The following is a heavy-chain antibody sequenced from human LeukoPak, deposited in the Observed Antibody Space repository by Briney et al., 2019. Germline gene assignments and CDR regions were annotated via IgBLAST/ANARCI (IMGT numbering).Heavy chain of an antibody. CDR1: GGTFSSYA. V-gene: IGHV1-69*04. CDR2: IIPILGIA. J-gene: IGHJ4*02. D-gene: IGHD1-26*01. Sequence: ASVKVSCKASGGTFSSYAISWVRQAPGQGLEWMGRIIPILGIANYAQKFQGRVTITADKSTSTAYMELSSLRSEDTAVYYCARVAVVGVGANPFDYWGQGTLVTVSP. CDR3: ARVAVVGVGANPFDY.